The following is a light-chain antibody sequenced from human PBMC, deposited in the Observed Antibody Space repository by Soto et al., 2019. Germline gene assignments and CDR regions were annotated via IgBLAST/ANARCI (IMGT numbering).Light chain of an antibody. CDR3: QRFGNSPLYT. CDR2: GAS. Sequence: ETVLTQSPGTLSLSPGERATLSCRASQSFSGTYLAWYQQKPGQAPRLLIYGASNRATGIPDRFSGSGSGXXXXXXXSRLEPEDFAVYYCQRFGNSPLYTFGQGTKLEIK. J-gene: IGKJ2*01. V-gene: IGKV3-20*01. CDR1: QSFSGTY.